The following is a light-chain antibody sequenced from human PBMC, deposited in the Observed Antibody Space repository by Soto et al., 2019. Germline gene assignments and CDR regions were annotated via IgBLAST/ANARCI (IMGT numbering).Light chain of an antibody. V-gene: IGKV1-39*01. CDR2: AAS. Sequence: DIQMTQSPSSLSASVGDRVTITCRASQTICNYFNWYQQKPGRAPQLLSYAASSLQSGVPSRFSGSGSGTDFTLTISSLQPEDFARYYCQQSYSTPLTFGGGTKVEIK. CDR1: QTICNY. J-gene: IGKJ4*01. CDR3: QQSYSTPLT.